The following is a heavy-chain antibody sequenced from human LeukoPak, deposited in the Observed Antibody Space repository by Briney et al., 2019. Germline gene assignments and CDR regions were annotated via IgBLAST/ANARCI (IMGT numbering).Heavy chain of an antibody. V-gene: IGHV3-21*01. Sequence: PGVSLRLSCAASGFTFSSYSMNWVRQARGKGLEGGSSVSSRSSYIYYADSVKGRFTISRDNAKNSLYLKMNSLRAEDTAVYYCARAINIDYWGQGTLVTVSS. CDR3: ARAINIDY. CDR2: VSSRSSYI. J-gene: IGHJ4*02. D-gene: IGHD5-12*01. CDR1: GFTFSSYS.